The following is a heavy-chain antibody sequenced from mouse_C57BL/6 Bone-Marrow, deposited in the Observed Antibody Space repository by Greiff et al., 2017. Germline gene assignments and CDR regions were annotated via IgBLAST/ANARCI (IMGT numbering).Heavy chain of an antibody. V-gene: IGHV1-66*01. Sequence: QVQLQQSGPELVKPGASVKISCKASGYSFTSYYIHWVKQRPGQGLEWIGWIYPGSGNTKYNEKFQGKATLTADPSSSTAYMQLSSLTSEDSAVYYCARCRAGRLAYWGQGTLVTVSA. D-gene: IGHD4-1*01. CDR1: GYSFTSYY. J-gene: IGHJ3*01. CDR3: ARCRAGRLAY. CDR2: IYPGSGNT.